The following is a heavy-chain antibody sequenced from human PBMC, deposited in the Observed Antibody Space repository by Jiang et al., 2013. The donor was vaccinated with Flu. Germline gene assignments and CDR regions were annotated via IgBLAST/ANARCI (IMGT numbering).Heavy chain of an antibody. CDR3: ARDRGLTTSGGVGFDS. Sequence: SGPGLVKPSETLSLTCNVSGGSISNYYWSWIRQPPGKGLEWIGYIYYSGSTKYNPSLESRVTISVDTSKNLFSLKLNSVTAADTAVYYCARDRGLTTSGGVGFDSWGQGILVTVSS. J-gene: IGHJ4*02. D-gene: IGHD3-16*01. CDR2: IYYSGST. V-gene: IGHV4-59*01. CDR1: GGSISNYY.